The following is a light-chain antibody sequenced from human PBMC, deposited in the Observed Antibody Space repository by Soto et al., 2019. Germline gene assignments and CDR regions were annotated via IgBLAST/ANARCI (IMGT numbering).Light chain of an antibody. Sequence: EIVLTQSPGTLSLSPGERATLSCRASQSVSSNNLAWYQQKPGQAPRLLIYGASRRATGIPDRFSGSGSGTDFTLTISRLEPEDFAVYYCQQYGISPSWTFGQGTKVEVK. CDR1: QSVSSNN. CDR3: QQYGISPSWT. J-gene: IGKJ1*01. V-gene: IGKV3-20*01. CDR2: GAS.